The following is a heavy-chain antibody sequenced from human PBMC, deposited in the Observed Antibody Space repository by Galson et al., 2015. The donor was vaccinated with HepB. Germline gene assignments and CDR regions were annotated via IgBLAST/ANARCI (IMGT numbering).Heavy chain of an antibody. CDR1: GFTFSSYA. J-gene: IGHJ4*02. D-gene: IGHD2-15*01. Sequence: SLRLSCAASGFTFSSYAMSWVRQAPGKGLEWVSAISGSGGSTYYADSVKGRFTISRDNSKNTLYLQMNSLRAEDTAVYYCATGTVVVVAPYFDYWGQGTLVTVSS. CDR3: ATGTVVVVAPYFDY. V-gene: IGHV3-23*01. CDR2: ISGSGGST.